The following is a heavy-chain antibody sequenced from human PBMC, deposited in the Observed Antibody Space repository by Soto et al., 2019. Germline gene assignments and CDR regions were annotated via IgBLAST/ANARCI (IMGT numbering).Heavy chain of an antibody. V-gene: IGHV4-38-2*01. CDR2: IYHSGST. Sequence: SETLSLTCAVSVYSISIGYYWGWIRQPPVKGLERIGSIYHSGSTYYNPSLKSRVTISVDTSKNQFSLKLSSVTAADTAVYYCARAGYYGSGSYYKTPYSYYYGMDVWGQGTTVTVSS. J-gene: IGHJ6*02. CDR3: ARAGYYGSGSYYKTPYSYYYGMDV. D-gene: IGHD3-10*01. CDR1: VYSISIGYY.